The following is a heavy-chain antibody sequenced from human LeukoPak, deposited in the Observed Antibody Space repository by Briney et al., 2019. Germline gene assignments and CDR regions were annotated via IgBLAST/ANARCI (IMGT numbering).Heavy chain of an antibody. J-gene: IGHJ5*02. CDR2: IYTSGST. Sequence: SETLSLTCTVSGGSTSSYYWSWIRQPAGMGLEWIGRIYTSGSTNYNPSLKSRVTMSVDTSKNQFSLKLSSVTAADTAVYYCARDRDWNKNWFDPWGQGTLVAVSS. CDR1: GGSTSSYY. V-gene: IGHV4-4*07. CDR3: ARDRDWNKNWFDP. D-gene: IGHD1/OR15-1a*01.